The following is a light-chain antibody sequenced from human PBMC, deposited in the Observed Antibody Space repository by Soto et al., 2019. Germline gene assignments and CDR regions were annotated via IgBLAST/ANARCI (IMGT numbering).Light chain of an antibody. CDR2: EGS. V-gene: IGLV2-23*01. Sequence: QSALTQPASVSGSPGQSITISCTGTSSDVGSYNLVSWYQQHPGKAPKLMIYEGSKRPSGVSNRFSGSKSGNTASLTISGLQAEDEADYYCCSYAGSSNVVFGGGTKGTVL. J-gene: IGLJ2*01. CDR3: CSYAGSSNVV. CDR1: SSDVGSYNL.